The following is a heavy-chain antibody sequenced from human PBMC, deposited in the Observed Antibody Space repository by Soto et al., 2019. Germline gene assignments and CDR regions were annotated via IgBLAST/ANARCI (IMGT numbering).Heavy chain of an antibody. V-gene: IGHV1-69*04. CDR2: VNPIVSMS. J-gene: IGHJ4*02. CDR3: ATSYGSGYRAFDY. D-gene: IGHD3-10*01. CDR1: GDTFNFYS. Sequence: QVQLVQSGAEVKRPGSSVKVSCKASGDTFNFYSINWVRQAPGLGLEWMGRVNPIVSMSNYAQRFQGRVTMTADKSTSTAYMELSGLRSEDTAIYHCATSYGSGYRAFDYWGQGALVTVSS.